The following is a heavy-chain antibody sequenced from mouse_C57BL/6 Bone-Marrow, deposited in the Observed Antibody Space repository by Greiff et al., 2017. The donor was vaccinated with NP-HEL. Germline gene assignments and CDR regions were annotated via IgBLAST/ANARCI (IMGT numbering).Heavy chain of an antibody. J-gene: IGHJ1*03. CDR2: IDPANGNT. CDR3: ARLFITTVVATRDWYFDV. V-gene: IGHV14-3*01. CDR1: GFNIKNSY. Sequence: VQLQQSVAELVRPGASVKLSCTASGFNIKNSYMHWVKQRPEQGLEWIGRIDPANGNTKYAPQFQGKATITADTSSNTAYLQLSSLTSEDTAIYYCARLFITTVVATRDWYFDVWGTGTTVTVSS. D-gene: IGHD1-1*01.